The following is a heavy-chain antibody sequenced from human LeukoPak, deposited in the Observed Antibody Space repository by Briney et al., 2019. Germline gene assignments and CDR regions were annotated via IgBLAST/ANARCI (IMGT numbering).Heavy chain of an antibody. D-gene: IGHD6-6*01. CDR3: ARDLSSSSTGGY. J-gene: IGHJ4*02. CDR1: GYTFAAYY. V-gene: IGHV1-18*04. CDR2: ISAYNGNT. Sequence: GASVKVSCKTSGYTFAAYYIHWVRQAPGQGLEWMGWISAYNGNTNYAQKLQGRVTMTTDTSTSTAYMELRSLRSDDTAVYYCARDLSSSSTGGYWGQGTLVTVSS.